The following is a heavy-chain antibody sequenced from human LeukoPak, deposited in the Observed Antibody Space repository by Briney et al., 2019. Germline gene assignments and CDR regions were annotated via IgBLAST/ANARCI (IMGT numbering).Heavy chain of an antibody. J-gene: IGHJ3*02. Sequence: SETLSLTCTVSGGSISSYYWSWIRQPAGKGLEWIGRIYTSGSTNYNPSLKSRVTMSVDTSKNQFSLKLSSVTAADTAVYYCARTPYSGYDRASDIWGQGTMVTVSS. CDR2: IYTSGST. CDR3: ARTPYSGYDRASDI. V-gene: IGHV4-4*07. CDR1: GGSISSYY. D-gene: IGHD5-12*01.